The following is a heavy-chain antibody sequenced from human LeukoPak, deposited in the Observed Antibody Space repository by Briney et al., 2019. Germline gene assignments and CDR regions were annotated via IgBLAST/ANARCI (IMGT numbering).Heavy chain of an antibody. CDR2: MSGSGSST. Sequence: GGSLRLSCAASGFTFSSYAMSWVRQAPGKGLEEVSAMSGSGSSTNYADSVKGRFTISRDNSKNTRYLQMNSLRAEDTAVYYCAKVMYSSGCLMDYWGQGTLVTVSS. J-gene: IGHJ4*02. V-gene: IGHV3-23*01. CDR1: GFTFSSYA. CDR3: AKVMYSSGCLMDY. D-gene: IGHD6-19*01.